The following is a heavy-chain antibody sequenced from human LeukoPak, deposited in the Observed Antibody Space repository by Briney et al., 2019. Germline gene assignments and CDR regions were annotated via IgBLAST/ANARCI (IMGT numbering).Heavy chain of an antibody. D-gene: IGHD3-16*01. CDR1: GGSFSGYY. CDR3: ARGRFLGP. Sequence: PSETLSLTCAVYGGSFSGYYWSWIRQPPGKGLEWIGEINHSGSTNYKPSLKSRVTISVDTSKNQFSLKLSSVTAADTAVYYCARGRFLGPWGQGTLVTVSS. J-gene: IGHJ5*02. V-gene: IGHV4-34*01. CDR2: INHSGST.